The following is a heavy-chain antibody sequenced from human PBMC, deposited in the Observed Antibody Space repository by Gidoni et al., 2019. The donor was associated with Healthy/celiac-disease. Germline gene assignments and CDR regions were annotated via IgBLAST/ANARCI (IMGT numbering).Heavy chain of an antibody. J-gene: IGHJ4*02. CDR1: GGPISSSSYY. CDR3: ARQGVTMIAYY. D-gene: IGHD3-22*01. CDR2: IYSSGST. Sequence: QLQLQESGPGLVKPSETLSLPRTVSGGPISSSSYYWDWIRPPPGKGLEWIGSIYSSGSTYDNPSLKSRVTISVDTSKNQFSLKLGSVTAADTAVYYCARQGVTMIAYYWGQGTLVTVSS. V-gene: IGHV4-39*01.